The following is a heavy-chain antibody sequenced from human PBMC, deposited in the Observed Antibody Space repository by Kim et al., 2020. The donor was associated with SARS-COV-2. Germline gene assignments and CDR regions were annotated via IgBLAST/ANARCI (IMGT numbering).Heavy chain of an antibody. CDR1: GGSISSYY. V-gene: IGHV4-59*01. D-gene: IGHD6-25*01. CDR3: ARDFGGYSSGWFDP. J-gene: IGHJ5*02. CDR2: IYYSGST. Sequence: SETLSLTCTVSGGSISSYYWSWIRQPPGKGLEWIGYIYYSGSTNYNPSLKSRVTISVDTSKNRFSLKLSSVTAADTAVYYCARDFGGYSSGWFDPWGQGTRVTVSS.